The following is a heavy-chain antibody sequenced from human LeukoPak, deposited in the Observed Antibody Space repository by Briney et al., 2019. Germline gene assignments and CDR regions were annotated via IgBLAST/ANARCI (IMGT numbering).Heavy chain of an antibody. CDR3: ARQSRLCSSTSCYGFDY. V-gene: IGHV4-38-2*01. D-gene: IGHD2-2*01. Sequence: PSETLSLTCVVSGYSISSGYYWGWIRQPPGKGLEWIGSIYYSGSTYYTPSLKSRLTISVATSKNQFSLRLSSVTAADTAVYYCARQSRLCSSTSCYGFDYWGQGTLVTVSS. CDR2: IYYSGST. J-gene: IGHJ4*02. CDR1: GYSISSGYY.